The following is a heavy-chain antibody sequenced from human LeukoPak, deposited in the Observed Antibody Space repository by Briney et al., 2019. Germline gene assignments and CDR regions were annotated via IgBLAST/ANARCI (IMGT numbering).Heavy chain of an antibody. J-gene: IGHJ6*03. CDR2: ISAHNGNT. Sequence: GASVKVSCKASGYTSNSYGISWVRQAPGQGLEWMGWISAHNGNTNYEEKVQGRVTMTTDTSTSTAYMELRSLRSDDTAVYYCARDKGTVATYYYYYMDVWGKGTTVTVSS. CDR1: GYTSNSYG. V-gene: IGHV1-18*01. D-gene: IGHD6-19*01. CDR3: ARDKGTVATYYYYYMDV.